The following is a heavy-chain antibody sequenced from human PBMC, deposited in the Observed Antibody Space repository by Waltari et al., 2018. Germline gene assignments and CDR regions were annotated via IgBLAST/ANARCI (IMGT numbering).Heavy chain of an antibody. Sequence: QLVQSGAEVKKPGASMKVSCKASGYIFSNYGITWVRKAPGKGLEWMGWIDPYNGKTKYEQTLQGRVTMTTDTSTTTAYMEISSLRSDDTAIYYCARDDVDSSNFGGFWGQGTLVTVSS. CDR2: IDPYNGKT. D-gene: IGHD6-13*01. V-gene: IGHV1-18*01. CDR3: ARDDVDSSNFGGF. CDR1: GYIFSNYG. J-gene: IGHJ4*02.